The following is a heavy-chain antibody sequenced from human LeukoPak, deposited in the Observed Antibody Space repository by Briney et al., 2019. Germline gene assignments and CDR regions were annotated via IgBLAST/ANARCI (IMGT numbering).Heavy chain of an antibody. D-gene: IGHD3-22*01. CDR2: INWNGGST. J-gene: IGHJ4*02. V-gene: IGHV3-20*04. CDR1: GFTFSSYS. CDR3: ARGEDSPFDY. Sequence: GGSLRLSCAASGFTFSSYSMNWVRQAPGKGLEWVSGINWNGGSTGYADSVKGRFTISRDNAKNSLYLQMNSLRAEDTALYYCARGEDSPFDYWGQGTLVTVSS.